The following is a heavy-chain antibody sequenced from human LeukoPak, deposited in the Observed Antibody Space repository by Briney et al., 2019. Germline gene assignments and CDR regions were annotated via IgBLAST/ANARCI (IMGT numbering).Heavy chain of an antibody. D-gene: IGHD3-10*01. V-gene: IGHV3-64*01. CDR1: GFTFSSYV. Sequence: GGSLRLSCAASGFTFSSYVMHWVRQAPGKGLEYVSFISSNGVSTYYANSVKGRFTISRDNSKNTLYLQMGSLRAEDMAVYYCARDFFYGSGGGVWGQGTTVTVSS. J-gene: IGHJ6*02. CDR2: ISSNGVST. CDR3: ARDFFYGSGGGV.